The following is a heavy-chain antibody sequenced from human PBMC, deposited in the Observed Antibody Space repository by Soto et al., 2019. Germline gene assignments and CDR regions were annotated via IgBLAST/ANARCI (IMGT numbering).Heavy chain of an antibody. J-gene: IGHJ5*02. CDR3: ATTNGAYSYDSVS. Sequence: SETLSLTCTVSGDSINNYDHFWTWIRQKPGEGLEWIGYIYYSGATYYSPSLKTRVSMSLHKSQNYFSLQLTSVTAADSAVYYCATTNGAYSYDSVSWGQGTLVTVSS. CDR1: GDSINNYDHF. V-gene: IGHV4-30-4*01. D-gene: IGHD3-22*01. CDR2: IYYSGAT.